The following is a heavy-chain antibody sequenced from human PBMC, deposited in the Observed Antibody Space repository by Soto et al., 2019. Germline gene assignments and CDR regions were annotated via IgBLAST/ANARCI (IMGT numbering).Heavy chain of an antibody. CDR3: ARDPPTYYYDSSGYYDYFDY. J-gene: IGHJ4*02. CDR1: GYTFTSYG. CDR2: ISAYNGNT. V-gene: IGHV1-18*01. Sequence: QVQLVQSGAEVKKPGASVKVSCKASGYTFTSYGISWVRQAPGQGLEWMGWISAYNGNTNYAQKLQGRVTMTTDTSTSTDYMELRSLRSDDTDVYYCARDPPTYYYDSSGYYDYFDYWGPGTLVTVSS. D-gene: IGHD3-22*01.